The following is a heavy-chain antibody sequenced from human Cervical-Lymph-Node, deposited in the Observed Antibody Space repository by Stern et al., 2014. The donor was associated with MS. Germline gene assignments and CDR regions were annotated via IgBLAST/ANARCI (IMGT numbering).Heavy chain of an antibody. CDR3: AKLYAGSSSSGYTIFDY. V-gene: IGHV4-59*08. D-gene: IGHD6-6*01. Sequence: VQLEESGPGLVKPSETLSLTCTVSGGSISSYHWSWIRQPPGKGLEWLGYIYYSGGHKENPPPGGRVPLSVDTPKTPFSLQLNPVTAADTAVYYCAKLYAGSSSSGYTIFDYWGQGTLVTVSS. CDR2: IYYSGGH. CDR1: GGSISSYH. J-gene: IGHJ4*02.